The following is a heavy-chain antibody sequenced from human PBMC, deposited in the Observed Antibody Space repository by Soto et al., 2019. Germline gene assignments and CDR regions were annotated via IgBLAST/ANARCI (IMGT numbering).Heavy chain of an antibody. Sequence: EVQLLESGGGLVQPGGSLRLSCAASGFTFSTYAMSWVRQAPGKGLEWVSVISGSGATTFYADSAKGRFTISRDNSKCTVYLQMNRLRAEDTAVYYCAKWGQGCITVGPYAYGMDVWGQGTTVTVSS. J-gene: IGHJ6*02. D-gene: IGHD3-10*01. CDR2: ISGSGATT. CDR3: AKWGQGCITVGPYAYGMDV. V-gene: IGHV3-23*01. CDR1: GFTFSTYA.